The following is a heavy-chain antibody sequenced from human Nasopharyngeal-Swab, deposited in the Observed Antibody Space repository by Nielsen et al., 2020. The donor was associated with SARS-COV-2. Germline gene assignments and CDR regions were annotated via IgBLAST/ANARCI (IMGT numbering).Heavy chain of an antibody. V-gene: IGHV4-4*02. CDR2: IYHSGST. D-gene: IGHD3-10*01. Sequence: SETLSLTCAVSGGSISRRNWRRWVRQPPGKGLEWIGEIYHSGSTNYNPSLKSRVTISVDKSKNQFSLKLSSVTAADTAVYYCARGGYYGSGSYQNWGQGTLVTVSS. J-gene: IGHJ4*02. CDR3: ARGGYYGSGSYQN. CDR1: GGSISRRNW.